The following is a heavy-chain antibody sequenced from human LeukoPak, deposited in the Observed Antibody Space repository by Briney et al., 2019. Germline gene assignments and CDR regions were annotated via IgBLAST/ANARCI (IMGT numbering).Heavy chain of an antibody. V-gene: IGHV4-30-4*08. D-gene: IGHD6-13*01. CDR3: ATGYSSSWYVNPVDY. CDR2: IYYSGST. Sequence: TSQTLSLTCTVSGGSISSVTSYWGWIRQPAGKGLEWIGYIYYSGSTYYNPSLKSRVTISVDTSKNQFSLKLSSVTAADTAVYYCATGYSSSWYVNPVDYWGQGTLVTVSS. CDR1: GGSISSVTSY. J-gene: IGHJ4*02.